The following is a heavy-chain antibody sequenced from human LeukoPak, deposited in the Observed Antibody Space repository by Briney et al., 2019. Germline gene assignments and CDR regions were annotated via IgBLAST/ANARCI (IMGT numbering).Heavy chain of an antibody. J-gene: IGHJ5*02. CDR2: INHSGST. CDR1: GGSFSGYY. Sequence: SETLSLTCAVYGGSFSGYYWSWIRQPPGKGLEWIGEINHSGSTNYNPSLKSRVTISVDTSKNQFSLKLSSVTAADTAVYYCAGGSSGGIQLWFRSWFDPWGQGTLVTVSS. D-gene: IGHD5-18*01. CDR3: AGGSSGGIQLWFRSWFDP. V-gene: IGHV4-34*01.